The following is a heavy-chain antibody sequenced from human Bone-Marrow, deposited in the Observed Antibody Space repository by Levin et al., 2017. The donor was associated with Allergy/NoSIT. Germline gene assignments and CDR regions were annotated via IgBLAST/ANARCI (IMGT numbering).Heavy chain of an antibody. D-gene: IGHD3-22*01. CDR3: ARAHDSSGYYIDY. Sequence: GESLKISCAASGFTFSSYSMNWVRQAPGKGLEWVSSISSSSSYIYYADSVKGRFTISRDNAKNSLYLQMNSLRAEDTAVYYCARAHDSSGYYIDYWGQGTLVTVSS. V-gene: IGHV3-21*01. CDR2: ISSSSSYI. CDR1: GFTFSSYS. J-gene: IGHJ4*02.